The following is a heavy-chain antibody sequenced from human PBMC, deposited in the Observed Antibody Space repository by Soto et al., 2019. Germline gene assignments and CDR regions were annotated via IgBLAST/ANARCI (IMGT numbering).Heavy chain of an antibody. CDR1: GGSITTGGYY. CDR2: RYYSEST. CDR3: ARTKCSGGSCYSWSLDY. Sequence: KPSETLSLTCTVSGGSITTGGYYWSWIRQLPGKGLEWIGHRYYSESTYYNPSLKSRVSISLDTSKNQFSLKLSFVTAADTAMYYCARTKCSGGSCYSWSLDYWGQGTPVTV. V-gene: IGHV4-31*03. J-gene: IGHJ4*02. D-gene: IGHD2-15*01.